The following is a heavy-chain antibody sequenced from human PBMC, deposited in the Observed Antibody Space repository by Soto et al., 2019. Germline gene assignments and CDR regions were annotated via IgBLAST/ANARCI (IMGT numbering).Heavy chain of an antibody. J-gene: IGHJ6*03. CDR3: ARALDLTYYDFWVPYYYMDV. Sequence: SETLSLTCAVYGGSFSGYYWSWIRQPPGKGLEWIGEINHSGSTNYNPSLKSRVTISVDTSKNQFSLKLSSVTAADTAVYYCARALDLTYYDFWVPYYYMDVWGKGTTVTVSS. CDR1: GGSFSGYY. V-gene: IGHV4-34*01. D-gene: IGHD3-3*01. CDR2: INHSGST.